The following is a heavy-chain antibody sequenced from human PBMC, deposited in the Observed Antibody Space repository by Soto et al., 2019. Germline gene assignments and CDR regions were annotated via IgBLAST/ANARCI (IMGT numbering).Heavy chain of an antibody. CDR2: ISSSGSTI. CDR3: ARAPDYGDYFDY. J-gene: IGHJ4*02. V-gene: IGHV3-11*01. CDR1: EFTFSDYY. Sequence: AGGSLRLSCAASEFTFSDYYISWIRQAPGKGLEWVSYISSSGSTIYYADSVKGRFTISRDNAKNSLYLQMNSLRAEDTAVYYCARAPDYGDYFDYWGQGTLVTVSS. D-gene: IGHD4-17*01.